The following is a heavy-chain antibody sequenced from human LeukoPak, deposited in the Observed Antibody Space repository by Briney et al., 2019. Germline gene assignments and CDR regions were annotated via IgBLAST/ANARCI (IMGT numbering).Heavy chain of an antibody. CDR3: ARPVDTAMVTADY. CDR2: ISSSSSYI. V-gene: IGHV3-21*05. J-gene: IGHJ4*02. CDR1: GFTFSSYS. D-gene: IGHD5-18*01. Sequence: GALRLSCAASGFTFSSYSMNWVRQAPGKGLEWVSYISSSSSYIYYADSVKGRFTISRDNAKNSLYLQMNSLRAEDTAVYYCARPVDTAMVTADYWGQGTLVTVSS.